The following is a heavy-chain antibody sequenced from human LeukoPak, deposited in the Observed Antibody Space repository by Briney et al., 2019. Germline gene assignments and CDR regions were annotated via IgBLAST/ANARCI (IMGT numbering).Heavy chain of an antibody. V-gene: IGHV3-23*01. D-gene: IGHD2-21*01. Sequence: GGSLRLSCAASGFTFGSYAMSWVRQAPGKGLEWVSAISGSGGGTYYADSLKGRFTISRDNVKNTVYLHMNSLRADDTAVYYCAKVTRRGGVDPWGQGTLVTVSS. CDR2: ISGSGGGT. J-gene: IGHJ5*02. CDR3: AKVTRRGGVDP. CDR1: GFTFGSYA.